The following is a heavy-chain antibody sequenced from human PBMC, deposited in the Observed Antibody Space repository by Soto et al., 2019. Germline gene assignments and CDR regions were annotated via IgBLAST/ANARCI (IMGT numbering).Heavy chain of an antibody. J-gene: IGHJ4*02. CDR2: VYSSGTT. D-gene: IGHD2-2*01. CDR1: GCTFSSYW. V-gene: IGHV4-4*07. CDR3: ARDIGSFAYAEGY. Sequence: SGTLSLTCGASGCTFSSYWLSWIRQPAGKGLEWIGRVYSSGTTDYNPSLNSRATISVDTSKNQFSLKLSSVTAADTAVYYCARDIGSFAYAEGYWGQGIQVTVSS.